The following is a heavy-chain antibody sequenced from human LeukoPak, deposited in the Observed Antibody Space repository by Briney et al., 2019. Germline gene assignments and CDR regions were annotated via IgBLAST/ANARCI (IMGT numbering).Heavy chain of an antibody. CDR3: ARTLSYCSSTSCYSYYYYMDV. CDR1: GFTFSSYA. V-gene: IGHV3-21*01. J-gene: IGHJ6*03. Sequence: GGSLRLSCAASGFTFSSYAMSWVRQAPGKGLEWVSSISSSSSYIYYADSVKGRFTISRDNARNSLYLQMNSLRAEDTAVYYCARTLSYCSSTSCYSYYYYMDVWGKGTTVTVSS. CDR2: ISSSSSYI. D-gene: IGHD2-2*02.